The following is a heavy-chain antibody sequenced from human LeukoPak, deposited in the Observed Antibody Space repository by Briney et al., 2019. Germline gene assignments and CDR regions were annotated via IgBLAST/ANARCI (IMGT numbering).Heavy chain of an antibody. J-gene: IGHJ5*02. D-gene: IGHD2-15*01. V-gene: IGHV4-39*07. Sequence: NPSETLSLTCTVSGGSISSSNYYWGWIRQPPGKGLEWIGSIYYSGNTYYNPSLKSRVTISVDTSKNQFSLKLSSVTAADTAVYYCARDKCSGGSCYFSWYDPWGQGTLVTVSS. CDR1: GGSISSSNYY. CDR3: ARDKCSGGSCYFSWYDP. CDR2: IYYSGNT.